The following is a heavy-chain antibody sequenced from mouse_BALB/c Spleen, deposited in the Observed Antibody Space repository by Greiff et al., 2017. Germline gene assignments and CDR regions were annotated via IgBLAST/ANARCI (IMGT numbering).Heavy chain of an antibody. CDR2: ISYSGST. J-gene: IGHJ4*01. Sequence: EVKLQESGPGLVKPSQSLSLTCTVTGYSITSDYAWNWIRQFPGNKLEWMGYISYSGSTSYNPSLKSRISITRDTSKNQFFLQLNSVTTEDTAMYYCARNYRYHGGSYAMDYWGQGTSVTVSS. D-gene: IGHD2-14*01. CDR1: GYSITSDYA. CDR3: ARNYRYHGGSYAMDY. V-gene: IGHV3-2*02.